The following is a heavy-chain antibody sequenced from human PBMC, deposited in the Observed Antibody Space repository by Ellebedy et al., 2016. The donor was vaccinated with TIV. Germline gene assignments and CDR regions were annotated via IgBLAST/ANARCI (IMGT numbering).Heavy chain of an antibody. V-gene: IGHV5-10-1*01. CDR1: GYTFTAYW. CDR2: IDPSDSYT. J-gene: IGHJ4*02. CDR3: ARLYCTTTSCSIYFDK. Sequence: GESLKISCKGFGYTFTAYWITWVRQIPGKGLEWMGRIDPSDSYTTYSPSFQGHVTISADKSISTVYLQWSRLKASDTAMYFCARLYCTTTSCSIYFDKWGQGTLVTVSS. D-gene: IGHD2-2*01.